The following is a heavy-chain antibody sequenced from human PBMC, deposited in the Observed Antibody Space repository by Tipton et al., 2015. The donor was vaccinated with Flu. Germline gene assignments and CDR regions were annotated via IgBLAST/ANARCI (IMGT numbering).Heavy chain of an antibody. Sequence: QSEPEVKKPGASVKVSCKASGYTFTGYYMHWVRQAPGQGLEWMGWINPNSGGTNYAQKFQGWVTMTRDTSISTAYMELSRLRSDDTAVYYCARGLQTSNYGMDVWGQGTTVTVSS. CDR3: ARGLQTSNYGMDV. V-gene: IGHV1-2*04. CDR2: INPNSGGT. D-gene: IGHD2-2*01. CDR1: GYTFTGYY. J-gene: IGHJ6*02.